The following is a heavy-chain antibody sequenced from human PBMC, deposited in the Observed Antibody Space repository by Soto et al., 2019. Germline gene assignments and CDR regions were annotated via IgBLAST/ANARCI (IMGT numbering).Heavy chain of an antibody. CDR3: ARDRVVPAAQYYCYGMDV. CDR1: GGSISSGGYY. D-gene: IGHD2-2*01. Sequence: QVQLQESGPGLVKPSQTLSLTCTVSGGSISSGGYYWSWIRQHPGKGLEWIGYIYYSGSTYYNPSLKSRVTISVDTSKNQFSLKLSSVTAADTAVDYCARDRVVPAAQYYCYGMDVWGQGTTVTVSS. V-gene: IGHV4-31*03. CDR2: IYYSGST. J-gene: IGHJ6*02.